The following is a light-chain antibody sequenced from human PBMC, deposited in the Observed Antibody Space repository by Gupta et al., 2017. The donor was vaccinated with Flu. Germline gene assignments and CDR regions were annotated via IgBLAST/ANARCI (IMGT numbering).Light chain of an antibody. CDR3: QHYGTSLWT. CDR1: ESVSSSY. V-gene: IGKV3-20*01. J-gene: IGKJ1*01. Sequence: VLTQSPGTLSLSPGERANLSCKISESVSSSYLAWYQKKPGQTPRLLIYGTSTRAPGIPDRFSGSGSGTDFGLAISRLEPEDFAVYYCQHYGTSLWTFGPGTKVEI. CDR2: GTS.